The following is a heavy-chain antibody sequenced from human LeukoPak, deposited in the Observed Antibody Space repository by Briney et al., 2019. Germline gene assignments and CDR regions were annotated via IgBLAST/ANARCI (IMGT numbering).Heavy chain of an antibody. J-gene: IGHJ4*02. CDR2: ISSSSTI. Sequence: GGSLRLPCAASGFTFSSYSMNWVRQAPGKGLEWVSYISSSSTIYYADSVKGRFTISRDNAKNSLYLQMNSLRAEDTAVYYCLLRYFDWQDYWGQGTLVTVSS. D-gene: IGHD3-9*01. CDR3: LLRYFDWQDY. V-gene: IGHV3-48*01. CDR1: GFTFSSYS.